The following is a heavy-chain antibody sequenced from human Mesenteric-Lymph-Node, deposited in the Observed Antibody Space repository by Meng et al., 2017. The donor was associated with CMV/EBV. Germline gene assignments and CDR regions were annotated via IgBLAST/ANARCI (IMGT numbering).Heavy chain of an antibody. V-gene: IGHV4-39*06. CDR3: ARDTLTYSYGPGWIDP. Sequence: RLQRQESGPRLVKPSETLSLKCTVSGGSISSSWHYWGWIRQPPGKGLEWIGSIFYSGSAHYNPALESRVTISIDKSKNEFFLNLGSVTAADTAMYFCARDTLTYSYGPGWIDPWGQGTLVTVSS. CDR1: GGSISSSWHY. CDR2: IFYSGSA. J-gene: IGHJ5*02. D-gene: IGHD3-10*01.